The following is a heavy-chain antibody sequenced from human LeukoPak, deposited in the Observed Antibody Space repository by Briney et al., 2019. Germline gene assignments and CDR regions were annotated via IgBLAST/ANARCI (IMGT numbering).Heavy chain of an antibody. CDR2: IYSGGFT. D-gene: IGHD5-24*01. J-gene: IGHJ4*02. Sequence: GGSLRLSCAASGFNITSNYRNWIRQAPGKGLEWVAIIYSGGFTYYRDSVKGRFTIYRDNSKNTVYLQMNSLRVEDTAVYYCAREGMGYFDSWGQGTLVTVSS. CDR1: GFNITSNY. CDR3: AREGMGYFDS. V-gene: IGHV3-66*01.